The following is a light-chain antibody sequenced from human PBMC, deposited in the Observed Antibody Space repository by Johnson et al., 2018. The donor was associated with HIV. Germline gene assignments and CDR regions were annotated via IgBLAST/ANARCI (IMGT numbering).Light chain of an antibody. Sequence: QSVLTQPPSASGTPGQRVTISCSGSSSNIGINTVNWYQQLPGTAPKLLLYRNNLRPSGVPDRFSGSKSGTSASLPISWLQAEDEADYFCATWDDSLNGLYVFGTGTKVTVL. CDR2: RNN. V-gene: IGLV1-44*01. CDR1: SSNIGINT. J-gene: IGLJ1*01. CDR3: ATWDDSLNGLYV.